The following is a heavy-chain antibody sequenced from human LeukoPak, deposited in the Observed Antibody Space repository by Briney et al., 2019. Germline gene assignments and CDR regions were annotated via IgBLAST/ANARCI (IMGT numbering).Heavy chain of an antibody. J-gene: IGHJ4*02. CDR1: GFTFSSYA. D-gene: IGHD4-11*01. Sequence: PGGSLRLSCAASGFTFSSYAMSWVRQAPGKGLEWVSAISGSGGSTYYADSVKGRFTISRDNSKNTLYLQMNSLRAEDTAVYYCAKVSTAVTTLSIFDYWGQGTLVTVSS. V-gene: IGHV3-23*01. CDR2: ISGSGGST. CDR3: AKVSTAVTTLSIFDY.